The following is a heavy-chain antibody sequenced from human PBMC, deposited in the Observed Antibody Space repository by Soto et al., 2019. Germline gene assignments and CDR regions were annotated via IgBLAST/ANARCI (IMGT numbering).Heavy chain of an antibody. V-gene: IGHV3-23*01. CDR2: ISGSAGT. CDR1: GFTFSSYA. Sequence: PGGSLRLSCAASGFTFSSYAMSWVRQAPGKGLEWVSSISGSAGTYYADSVKGRSTISRDNSKNTLYLQINSLRAEDTAVYYCSKRSGDFWSGYYPFDYWGQGTLVTVSS. CDR3: SKRSGDFWSGYYPFDY. J-gene: IGHJ4*02. D-gene: IGHD3-3*01.